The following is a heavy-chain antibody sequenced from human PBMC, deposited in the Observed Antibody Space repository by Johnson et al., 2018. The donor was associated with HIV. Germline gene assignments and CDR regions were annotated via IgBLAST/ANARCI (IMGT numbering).Heavy chain of an antibody. V-gene: IGHV3-15*01. J-gene: IGHJ3*02. D-gene: IGHD6-13*01. CDR1: GFSVSSNY. CDR2: IKSKTDGGKT. CDR3: STDVYSSTWYVSFDI. Sequence: MLLVEAGGGLVQPGGSLRLSCATSGFSVSSNYMSWVRQAPGKGLEWVGSIKSKTDGGKTDDAAHVKGSYTISRDDSKNTLYLQMNSLKVEDTAVYYCSTDVYSSTWYVSFDIWGRGTMVTVSS.